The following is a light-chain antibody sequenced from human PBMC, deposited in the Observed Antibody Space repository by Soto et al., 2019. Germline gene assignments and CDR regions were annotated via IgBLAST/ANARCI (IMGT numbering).Light chain of an antibody. CDR3: LQDYGYPWT. CDR2: GAS. Sequence: DTVMTQSPATLSVSPGERATLSCRASQSVSSHLAWYQQKPGQAPRLLIYGASTRATGIPARFSGSGSGTDFTLTISSLQPEDFATYFCLQDYGYPWTFGQGTKVDIK. V-gene: IGKV3-15*01. J-gene: IGKJ1*01. CDR1: QSVSSH.